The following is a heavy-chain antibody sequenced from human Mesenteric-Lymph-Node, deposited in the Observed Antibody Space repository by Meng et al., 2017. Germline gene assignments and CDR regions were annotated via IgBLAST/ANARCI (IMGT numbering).Heavy chain of an antibody. CDR1: GFTFTTYG. CDR3: ARRVGSLPRGVFSGSYAYYDY. CDR2: ISDDSIYI. Sequence: GGSLRLSCAASGFTFTTYGMTWVRQAPGQGLEWVSSISDDSIYIYYAHSVKGRFTISRDNAQKSLYLQMNSLRAEDTAVYYCARRVGSLPRGVFSGSYAYYDYWGQGTLVTVSS. V-gene: IGHV3-21*01. J-gene: IGHJ4*02. D-gene: IGHD3-16*01.